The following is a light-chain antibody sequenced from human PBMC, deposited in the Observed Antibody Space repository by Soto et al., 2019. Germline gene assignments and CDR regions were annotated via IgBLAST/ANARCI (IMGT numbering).Light chain of an antibody. Sequence: DIQLTQSPPSLSASVGDRVTITCRASQAISIYVAWYQQKPGKIPKLLILSASTVQSGVPSRSSVSGSGTDFTLTISNLQPEDVATYYCQKYNSAPLTFGPGTKVVLK. V-gene: IGKV1-27*01. CDR2: SAS. CDR1: QAISIY. J-gene: IGKJ3*01. CDR3: QKYNSAPLT.